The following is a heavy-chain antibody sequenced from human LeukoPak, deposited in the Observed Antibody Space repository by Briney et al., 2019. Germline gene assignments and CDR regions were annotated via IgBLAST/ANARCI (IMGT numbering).Heavy chain of an antibody. CDR3: ARWSLHSSGWYFDY. CDR2: ISYSGST. Sequence: SETLSLTCIVSGDSISSYYWSWIRQPPGKELEWIGYISYSGSTNYNPSLKSRVTISVDTSKNQFSLNLTSVTAADTAMYYCARWSLHSSGWYFDYWGQGTLVTVSS. V-gene: IGHV4-59*01. J-gene: IGHJ4*02. D-gene: IGHD6-19*01. CDR1: GDSISSYY.